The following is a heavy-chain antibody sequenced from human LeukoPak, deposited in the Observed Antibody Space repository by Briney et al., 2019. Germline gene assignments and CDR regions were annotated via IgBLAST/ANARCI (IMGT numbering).Heavy chain of an antibody. J-gene: IGHJ4*02. Sequence: GGSLRLSCAASGFTFSSYGMHWVRQAPGKGLEWLSGVSPPGGGTYYADSVKGRFTIFRDDSKNTLPLQMNSLRVEDTAVYYCARDLAWGAFDYWGQGTLVTVSS. CDR2: VSPPGGGT. V-gene: IGHV3-23*01. D-gene: IGHD7-27*01. CDR1: GFTFSSYG. CDR3: ARDLAWGAFDY.